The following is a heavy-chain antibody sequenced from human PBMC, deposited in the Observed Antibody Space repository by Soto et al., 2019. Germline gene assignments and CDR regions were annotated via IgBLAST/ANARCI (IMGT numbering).Heavy chain of an antibody. Sequence: QVQLVQSGAEVKKPGASVKVSCKASGYTFTSYGISWVRQAPGQGLEWMGWISAYNGNTNYAQKLQGRVIMTTDTSTSTAYMELRSLRSDDTAVYYCARDPGGGYSYGEINYFDYWGQGTLVTVSS. CDR3: ARDPGGGYSYGEINYFDY. D-gene: IGHD5-18*01. V-gene: IGHV1-18*01. J-gene: IGHJ4*02. CDR2: ISAYNGNT. CDR1: GYTFTSYG.